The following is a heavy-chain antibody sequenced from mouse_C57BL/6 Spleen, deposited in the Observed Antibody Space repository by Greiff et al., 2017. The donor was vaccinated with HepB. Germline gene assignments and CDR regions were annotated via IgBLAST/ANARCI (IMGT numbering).Heavy chain of an antibody. J-gene: IGHJ4*01. D-gene: IGHD4-1*01. Sequence: EVQGVESGPELVKPGASVKIPCKASGYTFTDYNMDWVKQSHGKSLEWIGDINPNNGGTIYNQKFKGKATLTVDKSSSTAYMELRSLTSEDTAVYYCAREGTGTGAMDYWGQGTSVTVSS. CDR2: INPNNGGT. CDR1: GYTFTDYN. V-gene: IGHV1-18*01. CDR3: AREGTGTGAMDY.